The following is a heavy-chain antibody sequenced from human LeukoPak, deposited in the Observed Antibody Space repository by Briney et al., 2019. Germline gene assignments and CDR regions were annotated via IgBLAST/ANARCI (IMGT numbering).Heavy chain of an antibody. Sequence: GGSLRLSCAASGFTFSSYAMHWVRQAPGKGLEWVAVISYDGSNKYYADSVKSRFTISRDNSKNTLYLQMNSLRAEDTAVYYCARGIVLLWFGEFLDYWGQGTLVTVSS. CDR3: ARGIVLLWFGEFLDY. D-gene: IGHD3-10*01. J-gene: IGHJ4*02. V-gene: IGHV3-30-3*01. CDR1: GFTFSSYA. CDR2: ISYDGSNK.